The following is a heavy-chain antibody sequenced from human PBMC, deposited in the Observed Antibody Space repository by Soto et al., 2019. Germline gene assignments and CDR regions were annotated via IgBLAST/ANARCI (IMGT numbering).Heavy chain of an antibody. CDR1: GFTVSSNY. CDR3: AKGTAMVHFDY. J-gene: IGHJ4*02. V-gene: IGHV3-53*01. CDR2: IYSGGST. D-gene: IGHD5-18*01. Sequence: EVQLVESGGGLIQPGGSLRLSCAASGFTVSSNYMSWVRQAPGKGLEWVSVIYSGGSTYYADSVKGRFTISRENYKNTLYLQMNSLRAEDTAVYYCAKGTAMVHFDYWGQGTLVTVSS.